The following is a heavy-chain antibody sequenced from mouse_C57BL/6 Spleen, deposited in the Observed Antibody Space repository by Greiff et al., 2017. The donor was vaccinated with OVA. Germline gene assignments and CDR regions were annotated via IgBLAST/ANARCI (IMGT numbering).Heavy chain of an antibody. CDR3: ASNHGYFDY. Sequence: EVKVVESGGGLVKPGGSLKLSCAASGFTFSSYAMSWVRQTPEKRLEWVATISDGGSYTYYPDNVKGRFTISRDNAKNNLYLQMSHLKSEDTAMYYCASNHGYFDYWGQGTTLTVSS. CDR1: GFTFSSYA. J-gene: IGHJ2*01. V-gene: IGHV5-4*03. CDR2: ISDGGSYT.